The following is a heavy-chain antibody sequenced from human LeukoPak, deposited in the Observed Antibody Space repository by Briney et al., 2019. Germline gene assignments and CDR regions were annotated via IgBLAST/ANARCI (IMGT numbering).Heavy chain of an antibody. D-gene: IGHD6-13*01. CDR2: IIPILGVA. CDR3: ATVSIAAADDEYYYYMDV. J-gene: IGHJ6*03. Sequence: SVKVSCKASGGTFSSYAISWVRQAPGQGLEWMGRIIPILGVANYAQKSQGRVTITADKSTSTAYMELSSLRSEDTAVYYCATVSIAAADDEYYYYMDVWGKGTTVTVSS. V-gene: IGHV1-69*04. CDR1: GGTFSSYA.